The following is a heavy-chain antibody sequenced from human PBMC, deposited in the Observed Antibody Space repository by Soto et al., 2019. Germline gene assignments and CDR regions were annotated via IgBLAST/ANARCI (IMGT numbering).Heavy chain of an antibody. CDR3: ARSQGGSSSLDIYYYFYYGMDV. CDR1: GGTFSSYA. CDR2: VIPIFCTA. Sequence: QVQLVQSGAEVKKPGSSVKVSCKAPGGTFSSYAISWVRQAPGQGLEWMGGVIPIFCTAKYAQKFQGRVTITADESTSTGYMELRSLRSEDTAVYYCARSQGGSSSLDIYYYFYYGMDVWGQGTTVTVSS. D-gene: IGHD2-15*01. V-gene: IGHV1-69*01. J-gene: IGHJ6*02.